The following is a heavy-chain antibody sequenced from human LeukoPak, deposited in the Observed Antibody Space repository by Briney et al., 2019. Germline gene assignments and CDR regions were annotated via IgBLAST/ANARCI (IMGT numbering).Heavy chain of an antibody. CDR1: GASISGWY. CDR3: ARDRSGYTYSHDY. CDR2: VYGSGYT. V-gene: IGHV4-59*01. D-gene: IGHD5-18*01. Sequence: SETLSLTCTVSGASISGWYWSWIRQPPGKGLEWIGYVYGSGYTNYNPSLKSRVTMSIDTSKNHFSLKLTSVTAADTATYYCARDRSGYTYSHDYWGQGTLVTVSS. J-gene: IGHJ4*02.